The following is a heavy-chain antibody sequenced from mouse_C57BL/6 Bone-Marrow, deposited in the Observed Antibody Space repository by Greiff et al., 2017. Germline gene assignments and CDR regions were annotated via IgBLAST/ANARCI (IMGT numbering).Heavy chain of an antibody. CDR3: ARLRGFAY. CDR2: INPYNGGT. J-gene: IGHJ3*01. V-gene: IGHV1-19*01. Sequence: VQLKESGPVLVKPGASVKMSCKASGYTFTDYYMNWVKQSHGKSLEWIGVINPYNGGTSYNQKFKGKATLTVDKSSSTAYMELNSLTSEDSAVYYCARLRGFAYWGQGTLVTVSA. CDR1: GYTFTDYY.